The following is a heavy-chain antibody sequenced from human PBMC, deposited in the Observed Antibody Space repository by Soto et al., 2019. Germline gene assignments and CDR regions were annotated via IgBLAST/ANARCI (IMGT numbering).Heavy chain of an antibody. J-gene: IGHJ4*02. CDR3: ASRSSGWYFDY. V-gene: IGHV3-23*01. D-gene: IGHD6-19*01. CDR2: ISGSGGST. Sequence: PGGSLRLSCAASGFTFSNAWMNWVRQAPGKGLEWVSVISGSGGSTYYADSVKGRFTISRDNSKDTLYLQMNSLRVEDTAVYYCASRSSGWYFDYWGQGTLVTVSS. CDR1: GFTFSNAW.